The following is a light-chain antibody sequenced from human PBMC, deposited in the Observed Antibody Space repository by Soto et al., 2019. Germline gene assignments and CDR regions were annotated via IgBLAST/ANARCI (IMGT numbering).Light chain of an antibody. V-gene: IGKV3-11*01. J-gene: IGKJ4*01. Sequence: EIVLTQSPATLSLSPGERATLSCRASQSVSSYLAWYQQKPSQAPRLLIYDASNRATGIPARFSGSGSGTEFILTISSLEPDDFAIYYCHQRSNWPPVTFGGGTKVEIK. CDR3: HQRSNWPPVT. CDR1: QSVSSY. CDR2: DAS.